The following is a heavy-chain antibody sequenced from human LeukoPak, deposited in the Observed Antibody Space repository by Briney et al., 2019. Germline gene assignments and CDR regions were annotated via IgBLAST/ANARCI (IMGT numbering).Heavy chain of an antibody. D-gene: IGHD3-10*01. Sequence: ASVKVSCKTSGYTFTYYYIHWVRQAPGQGLEWMGIINPSGGSTSYAQKFQGRVTMTRDTSTSTVYMELSSLRSEDTAVYYCARDSGMVRGTVDYWGQGTLVTVSS. J-gene: IGHJ4*02. CDR1: GYTFTYYY. CDR2: INPSGGST. V-gene: IGHV1-46*01. CDR3: ARDSGMVRGTVDY.